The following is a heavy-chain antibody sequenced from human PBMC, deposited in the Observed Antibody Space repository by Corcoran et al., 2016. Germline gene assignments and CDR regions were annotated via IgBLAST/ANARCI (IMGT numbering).Heavy chain of an antibody. J-gene: IGHJ4*02. CDR2: IIPIFGTA. Sequence: QVQLVQSGAEVKKPGSSVKVSFTASGGTFSSYAISWVRQAPGQGLEWMGGIIPIFGTANYAQKFQGRVTITADKSTSTAYMELSSLRSEDTAVYYCARDWGGLHSSSFSHWGQGTLVTVSS. CDR3: ARDWGGLHSSSFSH. CDR1: GGTFSSYA. D-gene: IGHD6-6*01. V-gene: IGHV1-69*06.